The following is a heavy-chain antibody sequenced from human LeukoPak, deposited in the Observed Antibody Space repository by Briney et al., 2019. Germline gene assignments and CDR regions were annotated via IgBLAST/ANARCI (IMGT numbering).Heavy chain of an antibody. J-gene: IGHJ4*02. CDR2: IYYSGST. CDR1: GGSFSGYY. D-gene: IGHD4-17*01. Sequence: SETLSLTCAVYGGSFSGYYWSWIRQPPGKGLEWIGYIYYSGSTYYNPSLKSRVTISVDTSKNQFSLKLSSVTAADTAVYYCAGGAVTTLSFDYWGQGTLVTVSS. V-gene: IGHV4-59*12. CDR3: AGGAVTTLSFDY.